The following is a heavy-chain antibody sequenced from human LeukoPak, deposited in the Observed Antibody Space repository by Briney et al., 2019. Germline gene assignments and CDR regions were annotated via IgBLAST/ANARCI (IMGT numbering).Heavy chain of an antibody. J-gene: IGHJ4*02. CDR3: AKMTTVTMGQGTD. CDR1: GFTFEDYV. Sequence: GGSLRLSCAASGFTFEDYVMTWVRQTPEKGLEWVSGIYWNGGSTNYADSVKGRFTISRDNSKNTLYLQMNSLRAEDTAVYYCAKMTTVTMGQGTDWGQGTLVTVSS. D-gene: IGHD4-17*01. V-gene: IGHV3-20*04. CDR2: IYWNGGST.